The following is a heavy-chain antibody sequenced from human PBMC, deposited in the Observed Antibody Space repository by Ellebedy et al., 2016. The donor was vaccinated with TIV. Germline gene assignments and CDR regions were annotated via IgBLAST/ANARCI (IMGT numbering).Heavy chain of an antibody. Sequence: GESLKISCAASGFTFSSYSMNSVRQAPGKGLEWVSYISSSSSTIYYADSVKGRFTISRDNAKNSLSLQMDSLRAEDTAVYYCVTDRGEGGILSFFDFWGRGTQVTVST. J-gene: IGHJ4*02. D-gene: IGHD3-10*01. CDR3: VTDRGEGGILSFFDF. CDR1: GFTFSSYS. CDR2: ISSSSSTI. V-gene: IGHV3-48*04.